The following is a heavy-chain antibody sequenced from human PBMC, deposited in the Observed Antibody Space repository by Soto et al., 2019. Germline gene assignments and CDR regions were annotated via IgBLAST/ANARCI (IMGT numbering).Heavy chain of an antibody. V-gene: IGHV3-33*01. D-gene: IGHD6-19*01. CDR3: ARDRYSSGWYDLDY. J-gene: IGHJ4*02. Sequence: QVQLVESGGGVVQPGRSLRLSCAASGFTFSSYGMHWVRQAPGKGLEWVAVIWYDGSNKYYDDSVKGRFTISRDNSEHTLYLQMNSLRAEDTAVYYCARDRYSSGWYDLDYWGQGTLVTVSS. CDR1: GFTFSSYG. CDR2: IWYDGSNK.